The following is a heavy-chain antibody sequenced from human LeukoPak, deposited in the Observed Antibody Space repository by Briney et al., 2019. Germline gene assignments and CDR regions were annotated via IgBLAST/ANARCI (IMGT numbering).Heavy chain of an antibody. V-gene: IGHV7-4-1*02. J-gene: IGHJ1*01. CDR3: ARRRRDGYNFPDK. CDR1: GYTFTTYS. CDR2: INTNTGNP. D-gene: IGHD5-24*01. Sequence: GASVKVSCKTSGYTFTTYSMNWVRQAPGQGLEWMGWINTNTGNPTYAQGFTGRFAFSLDTSVSTAYLQISSLKPEDTAVYYCARRRRDGYNFPDKWGQGTLVTVSS.